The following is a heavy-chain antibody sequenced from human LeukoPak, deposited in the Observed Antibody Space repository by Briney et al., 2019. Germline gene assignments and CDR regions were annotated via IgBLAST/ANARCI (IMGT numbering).Heavy chain of an antibody. CDR1: GDSISSGGYF. CDR2: IYYSGST. V-gene: IGHV4-31*03. CDR3: ARESPVYDSSGYYYYFDS. Sequence: SETLSLTCTVSGDSISSGGYFWNWIRQHPGKGLEWIGYIYYSGSTYYNPSLKSRVTISVDTSKNQFSLKLSSMTAADTAVYYCARESPVYDSSGYYYYFDSWGQGTLVTVSS. J-gene: IGHJ4*02. D-gene: IGHD3-22*01.